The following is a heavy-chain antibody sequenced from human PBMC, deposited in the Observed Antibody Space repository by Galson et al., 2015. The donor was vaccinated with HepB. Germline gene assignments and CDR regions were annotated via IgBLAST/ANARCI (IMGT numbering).Heavy chain of an antibody. CDR1: GFTFSSYG. V-gene: IGHV3-33*01. CDR3: ARDPYNWNDGFDY. D-gene: IGHD1-1*01. CDR2: LWYDGSNK. Sequence: SLRLSSAASGFTFSSYGMHLVRQAPGKGLVWVAVLWYDGSNKYYADSGKGRFTISRDNSKNTLYLQMNSLRAEDTAVYYCARDPYNWNDGFDYWGQGTLVTVSS. J-gene: IGHJ4*02.